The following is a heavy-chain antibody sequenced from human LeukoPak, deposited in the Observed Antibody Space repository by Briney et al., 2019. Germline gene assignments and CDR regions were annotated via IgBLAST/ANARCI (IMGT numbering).Heavy chain of an antibody. V-gene: IGHV3-30*19. D-gene: IGHD1-26*01. CDR3: ARGGGGGSYWTLEGMDV. J-gene: IGHJ6*02. Sequence: GGSLRLSCAASGFTFSSYGMHWVRQAPGKGLEWVAVIWYDGSNKYYADSVKGRFTISRDNSKNTLYLQMSSLRPEDTAVYYCARGGGGGSYWTLEGMDVWGQGTTVTVSS. CDR1: GFTFSSYG. CDR2: IWYDGSNK.